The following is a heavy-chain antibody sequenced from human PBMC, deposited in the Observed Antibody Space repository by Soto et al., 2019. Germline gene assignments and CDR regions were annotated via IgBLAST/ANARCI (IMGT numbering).Heavy chain of an antibody. V-gene: IGHV3-23*01. J-gene: IGHJ4*01. Sequence: PGASLRLSCAASGHSFGSYAMSWVRQAPGKGLEWISAIGGSGDTTHHAPSVKGLFTISIDKSKSTLYLQMNSLRVVDSAVYYCAKGYCRPTICPGDDGYFDYWGQGTLVTVSS. CDR3: AKGYCRPTICPGDDGYFDY. CDR1: GHSFGSYA. D-gene: IGHD2-15*01. CDR2: IGGSGDTT.